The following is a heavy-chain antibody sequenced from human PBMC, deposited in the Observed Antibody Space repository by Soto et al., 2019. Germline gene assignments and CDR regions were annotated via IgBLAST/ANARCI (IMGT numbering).Heavy chain of an antibody. J-gene: IGHJ5*02. V-gene: IGHV4-59*01. CDR3: ARGTYYDFWSGYYTRWFDP. Sequence: SETLSLTCTVSGGSISSYYWSWIRQPPGKGLEWIGYIYYSGSTNYNPSLKSRVTISVDTSKNQFSLKLSSVTAADTAVYYCARGTYYDFWSGYYTRWFDPWGQGTLVTVSS. D-gene: IGHD3-3*01. CDR2: IYYSGST. CDR1: GGSISSYY.